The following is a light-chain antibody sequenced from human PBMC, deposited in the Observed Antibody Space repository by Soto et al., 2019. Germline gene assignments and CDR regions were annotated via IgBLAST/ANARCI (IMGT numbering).Light chain of an antibody. CDR1: QSVSSY. CDR2: DAY. J-gene: IGKJ1*01. Sequence: EIVLTQSPATLSLSPAERATLFCMASQSVSSYLAGYQQKPGQAPRLLIYDAYNRATGIPARFSGSGSGTDFTITMSCLEAEDFAVYYCQQRRNWTPWTFGQGTKVEIK. CDR3: QQRRNWTPWT. V-gene: IGKV3-11*01.